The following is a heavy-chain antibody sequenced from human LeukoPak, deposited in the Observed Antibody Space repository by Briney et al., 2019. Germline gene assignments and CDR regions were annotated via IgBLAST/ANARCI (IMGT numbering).Heavy chain of an antibody. CDR1: VGSVTSNSTA. Sequence: SQTLSLTCVISVGSVTSNSTACNWIRQSPSRGLKWLGRTYYRSRWYNDYAVSVKGRITINPDTSKNQFSLQLNSVTPEDTAVYYCARGGQGDGYSADEAFDFWGQGTVVTVS. CDR2: TYYRSRWYN. D-gene: IGHD5-24*01. V-gene: IGHV6-1*01. CDR3: ARGGQGDGYSADEAFDF. J-gene: IGHJ3*01.